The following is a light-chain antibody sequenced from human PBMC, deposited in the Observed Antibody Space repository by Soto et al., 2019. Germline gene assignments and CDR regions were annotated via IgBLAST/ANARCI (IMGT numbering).Light chain of an antibody. CDR2: GAS. Sequence: EIGMTQSPATLSVSSGERATLSCRASQSVSSNLAWYKQKPGQAPRLLIYGASTRATCIPARFSGSGSGTEFTLTISSLQSEDFAVYYCQQYNNWPRTFGQGNKVEIK. CDR3: QQYNNWPRT. CDR1: QSVSSN. V-gene: IGKV3-15*01. J-gene: IGKJ1*01.